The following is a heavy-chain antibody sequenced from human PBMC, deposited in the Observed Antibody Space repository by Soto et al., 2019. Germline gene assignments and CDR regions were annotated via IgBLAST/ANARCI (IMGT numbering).Heavy chain of an antibody. Sequence: QVQLQESGPGLVRPSQTLSLTCTVSGDSIRSGTYSWTWIRQHPGKGLEWIGGIYNSGTTYYNPSLKSRVNISSDTSKNQFSLKMSSVTAADTAIYYCARDSSWRGYCDLWGQGTLVTVSS. D-gene: IGHD3-3*01. CDR1: GDSIRSGTYS. CDR3: ARDSSWRGYCDL. V-gene: IGHV4-31*03. CDR2: IYNSGTT. J-gene: IGHJ4*02.